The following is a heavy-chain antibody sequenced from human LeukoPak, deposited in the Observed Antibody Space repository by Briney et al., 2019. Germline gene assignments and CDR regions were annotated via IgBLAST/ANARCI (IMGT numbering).Heavy chain of an antibody. V-gene: IGHV1-18*01. CDR2: ISTYNGNT. CDR1: GYTLTELS. CDR3: ATNRITMIRGVIIKVWAFDI. J-gene: IGHJ3*02. Sequence: ASVKVSCKVSGYTLTELSMHWVRQAPGQGLEWMGWISTYNGNTNYAQKLQGRVTMTTDTSTSTAYMELRSLRSDDTAVYYCATNRITMIRGVIIKVWAFDIWGQGTMVTVSS. D-gene: IGHD3-10*01.